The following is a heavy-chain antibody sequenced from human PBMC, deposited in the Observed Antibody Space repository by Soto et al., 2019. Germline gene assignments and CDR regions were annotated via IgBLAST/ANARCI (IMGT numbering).Heavy chain of an antibody. V-gene: IGHV3-23*01. J-gene: IGHJ4*02. CDR2: ISGSGGST. CDR1: GFTFSSYA. CDR3: AKDNCISTSCYARYFDY. Sequence: SLRLSCAASGFTFSSYAMSWVRQAPGKGLEWVSAISGSGGSTYYADSVKGRFTISRDNSKNTLYLQMNSLRAEDTAVYYCAKDNCISTSCYARYFDYWGQGTLVTVS. D-gene: IGHD2-2*01.